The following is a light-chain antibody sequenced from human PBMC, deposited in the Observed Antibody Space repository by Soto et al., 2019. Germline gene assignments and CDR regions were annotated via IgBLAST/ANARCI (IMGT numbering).Light chain of an antibody. CDR3: QQSYSTLFT. Sequence: DIQMTHSPSSLSASVGDRVTITCRASQTIIRYLHWYQQKPGRAPHLLIYAASTLQSGVPSRFSGSGSGTEFTLTISSLQPEDFATYYCQQSYSTLFTFGPGTKVEIK. V-gene: IGKV1-39*01. J-gene: IGKJ3*01. CDR1: QTIIRY. CDR2: AAS.